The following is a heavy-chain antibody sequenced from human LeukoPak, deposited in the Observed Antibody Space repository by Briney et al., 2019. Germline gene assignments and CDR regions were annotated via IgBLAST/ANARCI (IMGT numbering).Heavy chain of an antibody. V-gene: IGHV4-38-2*02. D-gene: IGHD5-18*01. CDR1: GYSITSGFH. CDR3: ARGYSYVYYLDY. Sequence: KSSETLSLPCTVSGYSITSGFHWAWIRPSPGKGLEWIGRIYHNGSTFYNPSVKYRVTISVDTSKNQFSLTLNSVTAADTAVYYCARGYSYVYYLDYGGPGALVTVYS. CDR2: IYHNGST. J-gene: IGHJ4*02.